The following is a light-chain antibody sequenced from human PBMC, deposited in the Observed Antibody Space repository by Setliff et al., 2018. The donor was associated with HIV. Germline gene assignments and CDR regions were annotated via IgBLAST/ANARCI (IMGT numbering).Light chain of an antibody. V-gene: IGLV2-14*01. CDR1: SSDVGGYIY. CDR2: DVS. J-gene: IGLJ3*02. CDR3: CSYTTSSTFV. Sequence: QSALTQPASVSGSPGQSITISCTGTSSDVGGYIYVSWYQQHPGKAPKLMIYDVSERPSAVSNRFSGSKSGNTASLTISGLQPEDEADYYCCSYTTSSTFVFGGGTKVTVL.